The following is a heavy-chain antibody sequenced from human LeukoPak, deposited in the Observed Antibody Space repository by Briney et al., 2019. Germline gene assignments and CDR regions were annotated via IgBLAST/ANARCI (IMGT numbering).Heavy chain of an antibody. Sequence: SVKVSCKASGGTFSSYAISWVRQAPGQGLEWMGGIIPIFGTANYAQKFQGRVTITADESTSTAYMELSSLRSEDTAVYYCARDSRRDGYNWGYFDYWGQGTLVTVSS. CDR3: ARDSRRDGYNWGYFDY. V-gene: IGHV1-69*01. CDR1: GGTFSSYA. CDR2: IIPIFGTA. J-gene: IGHJ4*02. D-gene: IGHD5-24*01.